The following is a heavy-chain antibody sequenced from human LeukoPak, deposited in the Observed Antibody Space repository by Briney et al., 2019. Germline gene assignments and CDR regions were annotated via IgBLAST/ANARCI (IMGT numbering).Heavy chain of an antibody. Sequence: SETLSLTCTVSGGSISSYYWSWIRQPAGKGLEWIGRIYTSGSTNYNPSLKSRVTMSVDTSKNQFSLKLSSVTAADTAVYYCARVLADYATPGFALDVWGQGTTVTVSS. CDR3: ARVLADYATPGFALDV. CDR1: GGSISSYY. V-gene: IGHV4-4*07. CDR2: IYTSGST. J-gene: IGHJ6*02. D-gene: IGHD4-17*01.